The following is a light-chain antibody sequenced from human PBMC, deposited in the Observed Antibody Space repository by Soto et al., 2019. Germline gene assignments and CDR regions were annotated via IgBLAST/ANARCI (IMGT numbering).Light chain of an antibody. J-gene: IGKJ2*01. CDR1: QGISSH. V-gene: IGKV1-9*01. CDR2: GAS. Sequence: DIQLTQAPSFLAASVGDRVTITCRASQGISSHLAWYQQKPGKAPKLLIYGASTLQGGGPSRFSGSGSVTEFTLTISSLQPEDFATYCCQQHYSYPPPFGQGTKLHIK. CDR3: QQHYSYPPP.